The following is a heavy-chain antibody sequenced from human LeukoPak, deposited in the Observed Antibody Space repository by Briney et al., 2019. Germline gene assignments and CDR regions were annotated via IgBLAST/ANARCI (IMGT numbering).Heavy chain of an antibody. CDR1: GGTFSSYA. CDR2: INPSGGST. Sequence: ASVKVSCKASGGTFSSYAISWVRQAPGQGLEWMGIINPSGGSTSYAQKFQGRVTMTRDTSTSTVYMELSSLRSEDTAVYYCARGRYSILTGDHLYYLDYWGQGTLVTVSS. D-gene: IGHD7-27*01. CDR3: ARGRYSILTGDHLYYLDY. V-gene: IGHV1-46*01. J-gene: IGHJ4*02.